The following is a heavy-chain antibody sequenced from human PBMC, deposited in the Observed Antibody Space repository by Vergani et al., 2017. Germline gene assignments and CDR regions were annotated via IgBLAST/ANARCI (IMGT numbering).Heavy chain of an antibody. CDR1: GYTFTSYG. Sequence: QVQLVPSGAEVKTPGASVKVSCKASGYTFTSYGISWVRQAPGQGLEWMGWISAYNGNTNYAQKLQGRVTITTDTSKSTAYMELRSLRSDDTAVYYCARVQGITMIVVVIKGAFDIWGQGTMVTVSS. J-gene: IGHJ3*02. V-gene: IGHV1-18*01. CDR3: ARVQGITMIVVVIKGAFDI. CDR2: ISAYNGNT. D-gene: IGHD3-22*01.